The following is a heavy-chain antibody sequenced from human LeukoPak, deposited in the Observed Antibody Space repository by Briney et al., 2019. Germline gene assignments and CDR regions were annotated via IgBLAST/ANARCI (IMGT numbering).Heavy chain of an antibody. V-gene: IGHV3-23*01. CDR3: AKGSDIVVVVAALDTAMFNY. CDR1: GFTFSSYA. Sequence: GGSLRLSCAASGFTFSSYAMSWVRQAPGKGLEWVSAISGSGGSTYYADSVKGRFTISRDNSKNTLYLQTNSLRAEDTAVYYCAKGSDIVVVVAALDTAMFNYWGQGTLVTVSS. CDR2: ISGSGGST. J-gene: IGHJ4*02. D-gene: IGHD2-15*01.